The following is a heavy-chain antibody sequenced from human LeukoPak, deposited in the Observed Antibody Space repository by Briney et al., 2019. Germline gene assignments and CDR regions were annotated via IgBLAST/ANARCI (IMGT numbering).Heavy chain of an antibody. D-gene: IGHD2-15*01. CDR1: GFTFSSYA. Sequence: GGSLRLSCAAPGFTFSSYAMSWVRQAPGKGLEWVSAISGSGGSTYYADSVKGRFTISRDNSKNTLYLKMNSLRAEDTAVYYCAKGAWRYCSGGSCYSNYLDYWGQGTLVTVSS. V-gene: IGHV3-23*01. CDR2: ISGSGGST. CDR3: AKGAWRYCSGGSCYSNYLDY. J-gene: IGHJ4*02.